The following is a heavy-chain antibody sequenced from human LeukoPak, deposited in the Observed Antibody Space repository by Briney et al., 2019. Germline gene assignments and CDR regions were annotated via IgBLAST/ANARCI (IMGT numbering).Heavy chain of an antibody. CDR2: IRSKANTYAT. V-gene: IGHV3-73*01. Sequence: PGGSLRLSCAASGFTFSGSAMHWVRQASGKGLEWVGRIRSKANTYATAYAATGKGRFTITTDDSNNTAHLPIDILNTDDTAVYYCTRLNDHYYYYGMDVWGQGTTVTVSS. J-gene: IGHJ6*02. D-gene: IGHD2-8*01. CDR3: TRLNDHYYYYGMDV. CDR1: GFTFSGSA.